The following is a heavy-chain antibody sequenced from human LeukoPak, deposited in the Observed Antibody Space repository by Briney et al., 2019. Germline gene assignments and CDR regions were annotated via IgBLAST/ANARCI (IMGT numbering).Heavy chain of an antibody. V-gene: IGHV3-23*01. CDR3: AKGFTVTPNDAFDI. J-gene: IGHJ3*02. D-gene: IGHD4-17*01. CDR1: GGSFSGYY. Sequence: PSETLSLTCAVYGGSFSGYYWSWVRQAPGKGLEWVSAISGSGGSTYHADSVKGRFTITRDNSKNTLYLQMNSLRAEDTAVYYCAKGFTVTPNDAFDIWGQGTMVTVSS. CDR2: ISGSGGST.